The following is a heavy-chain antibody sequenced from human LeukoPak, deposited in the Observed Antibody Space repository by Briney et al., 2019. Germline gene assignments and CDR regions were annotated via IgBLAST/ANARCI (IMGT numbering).Heavy chain of an antibody. CDR1: GFTFSSYG. V-gene: IGHV3-33*01. D-gene: IGHD2-15*01. CDR2: IWHDGSNK. CDR3: ATGYCSGGSCYPPTY. Sequence: GRSLRLSCAASGFTFSSYGMHWVRQAPGKGLEWVAVIWHDGSNKYYADSVKGRFTISKDNSKNTLYLQMNSLRAEDTAVYYCATGYCSGGSCYPPTYWGQGTLVTVSS. J-gene: IGHJ4*02.